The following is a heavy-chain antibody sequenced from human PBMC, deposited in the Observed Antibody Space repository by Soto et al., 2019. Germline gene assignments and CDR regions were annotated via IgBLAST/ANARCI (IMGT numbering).Heavy chain of an antibody. V-gene: IGHV3-74*01. CDR3: VRTSLVVAVATREDF. CDR1: GFTFSNYW. Sequence: EVQLVESGGGLVQPGESLRLSCAASGFTFSNYWMHWVRQAPGTGLVWVSRIDSDGSRITYADFVKGRFTISRDTAKNTVYLHMNSLTAEDTAVYYCVRTSLVVAVATREDFWGQGTLGTVSS. D-gene: IGHD2-15*01. J-gene: IGHJ4*02. CDR2: IDSDGSRI.